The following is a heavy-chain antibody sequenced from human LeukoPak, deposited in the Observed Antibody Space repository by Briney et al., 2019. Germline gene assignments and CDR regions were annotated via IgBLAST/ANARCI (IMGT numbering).Heavy chain of an antibody. CDR3: ARGDRSGWYLVDY. V-gene: IGHV1-2*02. J-gene: IGHJ4*02. Sequence: ASVKVSCKASGYTFTGYYMHWVRQAPGQGLEWMGWINPNSGGTNYAQKFQGRVTMTRDTSISTAYMELNSLRSDDTAVYYCARGDRSGWYLVDYWGQGTLVTVPS. D-gene: IGHD6-19*01. CDR2: INPNSGGT. CDR1: GYTFTGYY.